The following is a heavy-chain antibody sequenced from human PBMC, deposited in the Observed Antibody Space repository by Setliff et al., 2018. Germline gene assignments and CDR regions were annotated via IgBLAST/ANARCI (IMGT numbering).Heavy chain of an antibody. CDR2: IFYSGST. Sequence: SETLSLTCTVSGGSISSHYWNWIRQPPGKGLEWIGYIFYSGSTNYNPSLKSRVTISVDTSKNQFSLKLSSVTAADTAVYYCARSGYYDFWSGFLNGAFDIWGQGTMVTVSS. V-gene: IGHV4-59*11. CDR1: GGSISSHY. J-gene: IGHJ3*02. D-gene: IGHD3-3*01. CDR3: ARSGYYDFWSGFLNGAFDI.